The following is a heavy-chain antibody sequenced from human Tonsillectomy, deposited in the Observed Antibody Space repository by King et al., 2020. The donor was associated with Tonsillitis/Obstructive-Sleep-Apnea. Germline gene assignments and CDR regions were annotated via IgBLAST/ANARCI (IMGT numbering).Heavy chain of an antibody. Sequence: QLQLQESGPGLVKPSETLSLTCTVSGGSVSSSDYYWGWIRQPPGKGLEWIGTIYYDGTTYYNPPLKSRVTISVAPSKNQFSLNLNSVTAADTAVYYCARHSRDSSRGDYFYYMDVWGKGTTVTVSS. CDR2: IYYDGTT. CDR3: ARHSRDSSRGDYFYYMDV. CDR1: GGSVSSSDYY. D-gene: IGHD2-21*02. J-gene: IGHJ6*03. V-gene: IGHV4-39*01.